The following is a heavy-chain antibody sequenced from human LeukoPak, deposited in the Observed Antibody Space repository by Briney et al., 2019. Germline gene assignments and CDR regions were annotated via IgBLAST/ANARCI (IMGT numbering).Heavy chain of an antibody. CDR3: ARSEGLSGSNFAY. D-gene: IGHD3-22*01. CDR1: GYSFTTYW. J-gene: IGHJ4*02. Sequence: GESLKISCKGSGYSFTTYWIAWVRQMPGKGLEWMGIIYPGDSDTRYSPSFQGQVTISADKSISTAYLQWSSLKASDTAMYYCARSEGLSGSNFAYWGQGTLVTVSS. V-gene: IGHV5-51*01. CDR2: IYPGDSDT.